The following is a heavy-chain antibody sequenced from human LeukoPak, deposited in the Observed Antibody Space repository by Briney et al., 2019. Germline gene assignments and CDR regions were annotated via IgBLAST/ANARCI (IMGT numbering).Heavy chain of an antibody. V-gene: IGHV1-18*01. CDR1: GYIFTNYG. D-gene: IGHD2-15*01. Sequence: GASVKVSCKVSGYIFTNYGISWVRQAPGQGLEWMGWISAYNGNTKYAQKFQGRVTVTTDIPTTTAYMELRSLRSDDTAIYYCVRDKCSGITCYSLDPWGQGTLVTVSS. CDR3: VRDKCSGITCYSLDP. CDR2: ISAYNGNT. J-gene: IGHJ5*02.